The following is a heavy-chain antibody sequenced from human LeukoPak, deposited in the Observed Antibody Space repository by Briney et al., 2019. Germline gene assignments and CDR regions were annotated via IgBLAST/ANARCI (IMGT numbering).Heavy chain of an antibody. Sequence: SVKVSCKASGGTFSSYAISWVRQAPGQGLEWMGRTIPIFGAANYAQKFQGRVTIITDESTSTAYMELSSLRSEDTAVYYCARDTLPVTMVNWGQGTLVTVSS. J-gene: IGHJ4*02. V-gene: IGHV1-69*05. CDR1: GGTFSSYA. D-gene: IGHD4/OR15-4a*01. CDR3: ARDTLPVTMVN. CDR2: TIPIFGAA.